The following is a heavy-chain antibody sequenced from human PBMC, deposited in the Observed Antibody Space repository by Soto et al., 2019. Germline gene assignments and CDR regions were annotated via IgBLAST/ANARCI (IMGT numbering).Heavy chain of an antibody. Sequence: QVQLLESGPGLVKPSETLSLTCSVSAGSIGSYYWSWIRQPPGEGLEWIGYIYSSGHTNYNPSLTSRVSISVDTSKNQFSLRLSSVTAADTAVYYCARGTKTRIDLWGQGTLVTVSS. CDR2: IYSSGHT. V-gene: IGHV4-59*01. CDR1: AGSIGSYY. J-gene: IGHJ4*02. CDR3: ARGTKTRIDL. D-gene: IGHD3-3*01.